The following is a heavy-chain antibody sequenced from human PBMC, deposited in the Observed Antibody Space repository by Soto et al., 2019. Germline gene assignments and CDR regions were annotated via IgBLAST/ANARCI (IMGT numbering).Heavy chain of an antibody. CDR3: ASSYYYGSGSYYKGWFDP. V-gene: IGHV1-69*02. J-gene: IGHJ5*02. Sequence: QVQLVQSGAEVKKPGSSVKVSCKASGGTFSSYTISWVRQAPGQGHEWMGRIIPILGIANYAQKFQGRVTITADKSTSTAYMELSSLRSEDTAVYYCASSYYYGSGSYYKGWFDPWGQGTLVTVSS. D-gene: IGHD3-10*01. CDR1: GGTFSSYT. CDR2: IIPILGIA.